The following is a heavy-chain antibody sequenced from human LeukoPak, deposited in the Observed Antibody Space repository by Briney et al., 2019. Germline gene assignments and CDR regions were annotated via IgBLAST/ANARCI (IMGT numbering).Heavy chain of an antibody. J-gene: IGHJ6*02. Sequence: GGSLRLSCAASGFTFSSFAMAWVRQAPGKGLEWLSLISGSGGSTYSADSVKGRFTISRDSSRSTLYLQMNSLRAEDTAVYYCANPPLPAVAGYYYYGMDVWGQGTTVTVSS. CDR2: ISGSGGST. CDR1: GFTFSSFA. D-gene: IGHD2-2*01. V-gene: IGHV3-23*01. CDR3: ANPPLPAVAGYYYYGMDV.